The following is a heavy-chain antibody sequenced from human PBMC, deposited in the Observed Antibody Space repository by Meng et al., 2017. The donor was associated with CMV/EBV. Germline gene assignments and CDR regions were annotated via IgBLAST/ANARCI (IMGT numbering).Heavy chain of an antibody. CDR1: GFTFSSYW. D-gene: IGHD2-2*01. J-gene: IGHJ6*02. CDR2: IKQDGSEK. Sequence: GGSLRLSCAASGFTFSSYWMSWVRQAPGKGLEWVANIKQDGSEKYYVDSVKGRFTISRDNAKNSLYLQMNGLRAEDTAVYYCARGGNQIPAAIRTYYYYYGMDVWGQGTTVTVSS. CDR3: ARGGNQIPAAIRTYYYYYGMDV. V-gene: IGHV3-7*04.